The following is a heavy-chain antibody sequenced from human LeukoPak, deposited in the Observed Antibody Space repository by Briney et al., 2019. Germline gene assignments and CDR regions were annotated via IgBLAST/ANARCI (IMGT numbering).Heavy chain of an antibody. Sequence: PGGSLRLSCEASGFTFSSYSMHWVRQAPGKGLEWVAVISYDGSNKYYADSVKGRFTISRDNSKNTLYLQMNSLRAEDTAVYYCAKKGTYNWNDPDDYWGQGTLVTVSS. V-gene: IGHV3-30*18. D-gene: IGHD1-20*01. CDR2: ISYDGSNK. CDR1: GFTFSSYS. J-gene: IGHJ4*02. CDR3: AKKGTYNWNDPDDY.